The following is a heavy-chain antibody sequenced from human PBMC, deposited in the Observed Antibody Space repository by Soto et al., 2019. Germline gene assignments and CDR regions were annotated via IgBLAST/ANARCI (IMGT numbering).Heavy chain of an antibody. V-gene: IGHV6-1*01. CDR3: AIRGTTTLTYFFDY. D-gene: IGHD1-26*01. CDR2: TYYRSKWYY. Sequence: PSQTLSLTCVISGDSVSIYSGAWNWIRQSPSRGLEWLGRTYYRSKWYYDYAESVKSRIIISVDTSKNQFSLQLNSVTPEDTAVYYCAIRGTTTLTYFFDYWGQGTLVTVSS. J-gene: IGHJ4*02. CDR1: GDSVSIYSGA.